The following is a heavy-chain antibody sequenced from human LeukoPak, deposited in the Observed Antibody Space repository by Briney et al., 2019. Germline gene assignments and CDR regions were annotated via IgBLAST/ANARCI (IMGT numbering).Heavy chain of an antibody. J-gene: IGHJ1*01. CDR3: AREPLFIATAGPTPEYFQH. CDR1: GYTFTGYY. CDR2: INPNSGGT. D-gene: IGHD6-13*01. V-gene: IGHV1-2*02. Sequence: ASVKVSCKASGYTFTGYYMHWVRQAPGQGLEWMGWINPNSGGTNYAQKFQGRVTMTRDTSISTAYMELSRLRSGDTAVYYCAREPLFIATAGPTPEYFQHWGQGTLVTVSS.